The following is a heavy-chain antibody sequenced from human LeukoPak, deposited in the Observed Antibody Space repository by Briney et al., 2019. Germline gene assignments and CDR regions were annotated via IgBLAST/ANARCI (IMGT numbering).Heavy chain of an antibody. V-gene: IGHV4-59*01. Sequence: SETLSLTCTVSGGSIRNYYLSWLRQPPGKGLEWIGNIYYSGSTNYNPSLKSRVTMSVDSSKNQFSLTVTSVTAADTAVYYCARHYHSATYPLDYWGQGTLVTVSS. J-gene: IGHJ4*02. CDR1: GGSIRNYY. CDR3: ARHYHSATYPLDY. CDR2: IYYSGST. D-gene: IGHD3-10*01.